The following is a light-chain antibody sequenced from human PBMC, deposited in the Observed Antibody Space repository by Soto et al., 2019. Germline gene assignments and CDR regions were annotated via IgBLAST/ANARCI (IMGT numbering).Light chain of an antibody. CDR2: DAS. V-gene: IGKV3-20*01. CDR1: QIDSTSS. Sequence: EIFLTQSPGTLSLSPGETATVYCRAGQIDSTSSLGWYQLKPGQPPRLXIYDASKRDTGIPDRFSGAESGPEFTLNITRLEPQDSTVDLCLLYGLSTYTFGRGTKVDIK. J-gene: IGKJ2*01. CDR3: LLYGLSTYT.